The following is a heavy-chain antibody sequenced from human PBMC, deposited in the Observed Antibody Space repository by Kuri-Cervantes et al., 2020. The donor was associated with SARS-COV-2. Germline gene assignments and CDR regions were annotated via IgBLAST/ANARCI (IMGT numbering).Heavy chain of an antibody. V-gene: IGHV1-2*02. CDR1: GYTFTGYY. J-gene: IGHJ4*02. CDR3: ASPSGYCSSTSCLTY. Sequence: ASVKVSCKASGYTFTGYYMHWVRQAPGQGLEWMGWINPNSGGTNYAQKFQGRVTMTRDTSISTAYMELSRLRSDDTAVYYCASPSGYCSSTSCLTYWGQGTLVTDSS. CDR2: INPNSGGT. D-gene: IGHD2-2*01.